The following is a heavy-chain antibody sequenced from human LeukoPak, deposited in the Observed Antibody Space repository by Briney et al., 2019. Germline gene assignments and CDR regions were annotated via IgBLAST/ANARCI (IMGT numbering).Heavy chain of an antibody. CDR2: ISGSGGST. CDR3: AKAVDGSGSYYYYYYMDV. D-gene: IGHD3-10*01. V-gene: IGHV3-23*01. CDR1: GFTFSSYA. Sequence: GGSLRLSCAASGFTFSSYAMSWVRQAPGKGLEWVSAISGSGGSTYYADSVKGRFTISRDNSKNTLYLQMNSLRAEDTAVYYCAKAVDGSGSYYYYYYMDVWGKGTTVTVSS. J-gene: IGHJ6*03.